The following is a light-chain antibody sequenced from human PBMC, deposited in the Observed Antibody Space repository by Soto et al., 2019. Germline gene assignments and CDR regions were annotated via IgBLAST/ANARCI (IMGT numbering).Light chain of an antibody. V-gene: IGKV3-15*01. CDR1: QSVRTK. Sequence: EIVMTQSPDTLYVSPGEGATLSCRASQSVRTKLAWYQQKAGQAPRLVIHGASTRATDFTARFSGGGSGTEFTLTISSLQSEDIAVYYCQQYGSSPRAFGQGTKV. CDR3: QQYGSSPRA. CDR2: GAS. J-gene: IGKJ1*01.